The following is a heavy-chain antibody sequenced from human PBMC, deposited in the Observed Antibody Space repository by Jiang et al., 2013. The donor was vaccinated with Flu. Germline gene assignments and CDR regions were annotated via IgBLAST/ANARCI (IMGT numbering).Heavy chain of an antibody. D-gene: IGHD3-9*01. J-gene: IGHJ6*02. CDR2: TYYRSKWYN. Sequence: SQTLSLTCAISGDSVSSNSAAWNWIRQSPSRGLEWLGRTYYRSKWYNDYAVSVKSRITINPDTSKNQFSLQLNSVTPEDTAVYYCARGGRYYDILTGAYYYYGMDVWGQGTTVTVSS. CDR1: GDSVSSNSAA. CDR3: ARGGRYYDILTGAYYYYGMDV. V-gene: IGHV6-1*01.